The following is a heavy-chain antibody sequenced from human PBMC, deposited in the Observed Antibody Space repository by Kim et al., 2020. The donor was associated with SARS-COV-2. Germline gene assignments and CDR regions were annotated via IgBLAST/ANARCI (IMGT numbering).Heavy chain of an antibody. Sequence: GGSLRLSCAASGFTFSSYGMHWVRQAPGKGLEWVAVISYDGSNKYYADSVKGRFTISRDNSKNTLYLQMNSLRAEDTAVYYCAKDGYGEQWLVLDYWGQGTLVTVSS. CDR1: GFTFSSYG. J-gene: IGHJ4*02. CDR2: ISYDGSNK. V-gene: IGHV3-30*18. D-gene: IGHD6-19*01. CDR3: AKDGYGEQWLVLDY.